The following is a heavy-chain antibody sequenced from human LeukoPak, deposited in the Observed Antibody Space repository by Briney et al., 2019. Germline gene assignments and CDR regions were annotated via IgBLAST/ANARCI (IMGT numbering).Heavy chain of an antibody. CDR2: LWSDESNK. CDR1: GFSLRNYG. Sequence: GGSLRLSCAASGFSLRNYGMHWVRQAPGKGLEWVTILWSDESNKYYADSVKGRFTISRDMSKNTLYLEMNSLRDEDTAVYYCARGRGCSGGTCYFDYWGQGTLVTVSS. CDR3: ARGRGCSGGTCYFDY. V-gene: IGHV3-33*01. J-gene: IGHJ4*03. D-gene: IGHD2-15*01.